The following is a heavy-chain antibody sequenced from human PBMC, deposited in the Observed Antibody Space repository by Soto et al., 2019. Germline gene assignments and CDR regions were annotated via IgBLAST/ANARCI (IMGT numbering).Heavy chain of an antibody. CDR3: ARATYDSSTYYLDY. V-gene: IGHV4-30-4*01. D-gene: IGHD3-22*01. Sequence: QVQLQESGPGLVKPSQTLSLTCTVSGASISGGDYSWTWIRQPPGKGLEWIGSIYYTGNTYSNPSLESRLSISVDPSNNPFALMLTAVSAADTAIYYCARATYDSSTYYLDYWGQGTLVTVSS. CDR2: IYYTGNT. J-gene: IGHJ4*02. CDR1: GASISGGDYS.